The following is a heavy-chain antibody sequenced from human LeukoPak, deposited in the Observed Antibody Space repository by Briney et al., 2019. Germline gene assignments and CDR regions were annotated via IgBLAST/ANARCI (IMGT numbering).Heavy chain of an antibody. J-gene: IGHJ6*03. Sequence: SETLSLTCTVSGYSISSGYYWGWIRQPPGKGLEWIGEINHSGSTNYNPSLKSRVTISVDTSKNQFSLKLSSVTAADTAVYYCARAEHQYSGSYYYYYYYYMDVWGKGTTVTVSS. D-gene: IGHD1-26*01. CDR1: GYSISSGYY. V-gene: IGHV4-38-2*02. CDR3: ARAEHQYSGSYYYYYYYYMDV. CDR2: INHSGST.